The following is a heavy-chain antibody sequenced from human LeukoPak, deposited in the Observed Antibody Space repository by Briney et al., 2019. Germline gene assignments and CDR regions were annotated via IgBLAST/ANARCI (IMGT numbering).Heavy chain of an antibody. CDR3: ARRFKVNWVLDY. CDR1: GFTVSSNY. CDR2: IYSGGST. Sequence: GGSLRLSCAASGFTVSSNYMSWVRQAPGKGLEWVSVIYSGGSTYYADSVRGRFTISRDNSKNTLYLQMNSLRAEDTAVYYCARRFKVNWVLDYWGQGTLVTVSS. V-gene: IGHV3-66*04. J-gene: IGHJ4*02. D-gene: IGHD7-27*01.